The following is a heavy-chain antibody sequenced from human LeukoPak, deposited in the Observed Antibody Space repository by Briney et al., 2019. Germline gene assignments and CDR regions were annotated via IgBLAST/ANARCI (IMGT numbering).Heavy chain of an antibody. CDR1: GGSISSGDYY. V-gene: IGHV4-30-4*01. CDR3: ARGITMIVVD. CDR2: IYYSGST. Sequence: SETLPLTCTVSGGSISSGDYYWSWIRQPPGKGLEWIGYIYYSGSTYYNPSLKSRVTISVDTSKNQFSLKLSSVTAADTAVYYCARGITMIVVDWGQGTLVTVSS. J-gene: IGHJ4*02. D-gene: IGHD3-22*01.